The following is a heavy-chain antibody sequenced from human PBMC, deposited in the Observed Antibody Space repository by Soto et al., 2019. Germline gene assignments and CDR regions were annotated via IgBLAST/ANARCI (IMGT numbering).Heavy chain of an antibody. CDR1: GGSISSYY. D-gene: IGHD4-4*01. V-gene: IGHV4-59*01. J-gene: IGHJ6*03. CDR2: IYYSGST. CDR3: ARERTHDYSNHKTSYYYYYMDV. Sequence: KPSETLSLTCTVSGGSISSYYWSWIRQPPGKGLEWIGYIYYSGSTNYNPSLKSRVTISVDTSKNQFSLKLSSVTAADTAVYYCARERTHDYSNHKTSYYYYYMDVWGKGTTVTVSS.